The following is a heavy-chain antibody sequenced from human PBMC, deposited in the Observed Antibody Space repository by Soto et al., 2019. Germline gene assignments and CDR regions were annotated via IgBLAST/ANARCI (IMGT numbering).Heavy chain of an antibody. D-gene: IGHD6-6*01. Sequence: PSETLSLTCTVSGGSISSYYWSWIRQPPGKGLEWIGYIYYSGSTNYNPSLKSRVTISVDTSKNQFSLKLSSVTAADTAVYYCARDIGEYSSSPIMDVWGKGTTVT. J-gene: IGHJ6*03. CDR1: GGSISSYY. CDR3: ARDIGEYSSSPIMDV. V-gene: IGHV4-59*01. CDR2: IYYSGST.